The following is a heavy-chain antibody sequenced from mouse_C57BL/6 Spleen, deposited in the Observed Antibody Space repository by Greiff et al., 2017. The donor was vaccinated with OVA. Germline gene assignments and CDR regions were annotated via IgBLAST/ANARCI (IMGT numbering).Heavy chain of an antibody. Sequence: QVQLQQSGAELARPGASVKMSCKASGYTFTSYTLHWVKQRPGPGLEWIGYINPSSGYTKYNQKFKDKATLTADKSSSTAYMQLSSLTSEDSAVYYCARELYYYGGTYWGQGTLVTVSA. CDR1: GYTFTSYT. CDR2: INPSSGYT. D-gene: IGHD1-1*01. CDR3: ARELYYYGGTY. V-gene: IGHV1-4*01. J-gene: IGHJ3*01.